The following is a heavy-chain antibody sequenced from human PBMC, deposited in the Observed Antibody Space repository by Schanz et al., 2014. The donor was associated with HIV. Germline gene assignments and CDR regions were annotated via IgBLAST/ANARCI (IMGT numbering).Heavy chain of an antibody. CDR1: GFTFYDYA. CDR3: AKDRITGTTGVPYYYYGMDV. D-gene: IGHD1-7*01. CDR2: ISYDGSNK. Sequence: VQLVESGGGLVQPGGSLRLSCAASGFTFYDYAIHWVRQAPGKGLEWVAVISYDGSNKYYADSVKGRFTISRDNSKNTLYLQMNSLRAEDTAVYYCAKDRITGTTGVPYYYYGMDVWGQGTTVTVSS. J-gene: IGHJ6*02. V-gene: IGHV3-30*18.